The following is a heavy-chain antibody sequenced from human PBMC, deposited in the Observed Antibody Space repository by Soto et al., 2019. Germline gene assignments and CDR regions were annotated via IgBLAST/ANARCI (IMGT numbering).Heavy chain of an antibody. Sequence: QVQLVQSGAEVKKPGASVKVSCKASGYTFTSYAMHWVRQAPGQRLEWMGWINAGNGNTKYSQKFQGRVTITRDTSASTAYMELSSLRSEDTAVYFCARGSVYCSGGSCYSLIPEYFQHWGQGTLVTVSS. CDR2: INAGNGNT. V-gene: IGHV1-3*01. D-gene: IGHD2-15*01. CDR3: ARGSVYCSGGSCYSLIPEYFQH. CDR1: GYTFTSYA. J-gene: IGHJ1*01.